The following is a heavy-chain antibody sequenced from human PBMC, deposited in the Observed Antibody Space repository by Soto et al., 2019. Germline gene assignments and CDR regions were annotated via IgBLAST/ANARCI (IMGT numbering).Heavy chain of an antibody. Sequence: QLQLQESGPGLVKPSETLSLTCTVSGGSISSSSYYWGWIRQPPGKGLEWIGSIYYSGSTYYNPSLKSRVTISVDTSKNQFSLKLSSVTAADTAVYYCAMKWRHDAFDIWGQGTMVTVSS. CDR3: AMKWRHDAFDI. D-gene: IGHD5-12*01. CDR1: GGSISSSSYY. J-gene: IGHJ3*02. V-gene: IGHV4-39*01. CDR2: IYYSGST.